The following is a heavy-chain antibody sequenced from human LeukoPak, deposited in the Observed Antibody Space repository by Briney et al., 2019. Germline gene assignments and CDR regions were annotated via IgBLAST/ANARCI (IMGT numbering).Heavy chain of an antibody. CDR2: ISYGGSP. CDR3: ARGVGGYYYGNLEY. CDR1: GGSISSGDHY. Sequence: ASETLSLTCSVSGGSISSGDHYWSWIRQLPGKGLEWIGYISYGGSPFYNPSLKSRAAITADTSQTQFSLNLTSVTAADTAVYYCARGVGGYYYGNLEYWGQGIMVTVSS. V-gene: IGHV4-31*03. J-gene: IGHJ1*01. D-gene: IGHD3-22*01.